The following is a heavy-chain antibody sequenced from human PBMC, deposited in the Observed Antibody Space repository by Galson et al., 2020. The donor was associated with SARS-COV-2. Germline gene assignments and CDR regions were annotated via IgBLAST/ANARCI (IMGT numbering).Heavy chain of an antibody. V-gene: IGHV4-39*07. D-gene: IGHD5-18*01. CDR3: ARGSKQLWFYYFDY. CDR1: GFSLSTSGM. J-gene: IGHJ4*02. CDR2: TTHSGGS. Sequence: SGPTLVKPTQTLTLTCTFSGFSLSTSGMCVSWIRQPPGKGLEWIGETTHSGGSNYNPSLKSRVAISVDTSKNQFSLKLSSVTAADTALYYCARGSKQLWFYYFDYWGQGALVTVSS.